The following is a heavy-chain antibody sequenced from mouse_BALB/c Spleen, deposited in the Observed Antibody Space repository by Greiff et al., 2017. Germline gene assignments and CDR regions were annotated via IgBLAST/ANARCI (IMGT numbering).Heavy chain of an antibody. CDR1: GFSLTSYG. Sequence: VQLVESGPGLVAPSQTLSITCTVSGFSLTSYGVSWVRQPPGKGLEWLGEIWGDGSTNYHSALISRLSISKDNSKCHVFLKLNSLQTDDTATYYCAGCMRDGKGAVDYWGQGTSVTVSA. J-gene: IGHJ4*01. CDR3: AGCMRDGKGAVDY. D-gene: IGHD2-1*01. CDR2: IWGDGST. V-gene: IGHV2-3*01.